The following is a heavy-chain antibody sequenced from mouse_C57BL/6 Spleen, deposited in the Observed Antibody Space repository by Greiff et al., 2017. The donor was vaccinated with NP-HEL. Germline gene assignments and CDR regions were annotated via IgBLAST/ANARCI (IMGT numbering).Heavy chain of an antibody. CDR3: ARDYYYGSDDYYAMDY. Sequence: VQLKESGPGMVKPSQSLSLTCTVTGYSITSGYDWHWIRHFPGNKLEWMGYISYSGSTNYNPSLKSRISITHDTSKNHFFLKLNSVTTEDTATYYCARDYYYGSDDYYAMDYWGQGTSVTVSS. CDR2: ISYSGST. D-gene: IGHD1-1*01. J-gene: IGHJ4*01. V-gene: IGHV3-1*01. CDR1: GYSITSGYD.